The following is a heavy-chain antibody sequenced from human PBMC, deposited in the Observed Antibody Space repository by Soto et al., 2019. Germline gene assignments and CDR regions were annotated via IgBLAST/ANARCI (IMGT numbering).Heavy chain of an antibody. D-gene: IGHD2-2*01. V-gene: IGHV3-30*18. Sequence: QVQLVESGGGVVQPGRSLRLSCAASGFTFSSYGMHWVRQAPGKGLEWVAVISYDGSNKYYADSVKGRFTISRDNSKNTLYLQMNSLRAEDTAVYYCAKDRVGRIVVVPAAIGFDAFDIWGQGTMVTVSS. CDR1: GFTFSSYG. CDR2: ISYDGSNK. J-gene: IGHJ3*02. CDR3: AKDRVGRIVVVPAAIGFDAFDI.